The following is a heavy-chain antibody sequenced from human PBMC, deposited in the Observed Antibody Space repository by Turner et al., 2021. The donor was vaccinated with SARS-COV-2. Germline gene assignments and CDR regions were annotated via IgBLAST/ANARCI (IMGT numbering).Heavy chain of an antibody. V-gene: IGHV3-33*01. CDR1: GFTFSSYG. D-gene: IGHD4-17*01. Sequence: QVQLVESGGGVVQPGRSLRLSCAASGFTFSSYGMHWVRQAPGKGLEWVAVICDDESNKFYADSVKGRVTISRDNSKNTLYLQMNSLRAEDTAVYYCARGAHGDYEDAFDIWGQGTLVTISS. J-gene: IGHJ3*02. CDR3: ARGAHGDYEDAFDI. CDR2: ICDDESNK.